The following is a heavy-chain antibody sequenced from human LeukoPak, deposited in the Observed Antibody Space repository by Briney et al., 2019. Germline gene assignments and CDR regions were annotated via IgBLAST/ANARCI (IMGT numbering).Heavy chain of an antibody. D-gene: IGHD3-10*02. CDR1: GGSISSGGYY. Sequence: SQTLSLTCTVSGGSISSGGYYWSWIRQHPGKGLEWIGYIYYSGSTYYNPSLKSRVTISVDKSKNQFSLRLSSVTAADTAVYYCARSDNYVWFDPWGQGTLVTVSS. J-gene: IGHJ5*02. CDR3: ARSDNYVWFDP. V-gene: IGHV4-31*03. CDR2: IYYSGST.